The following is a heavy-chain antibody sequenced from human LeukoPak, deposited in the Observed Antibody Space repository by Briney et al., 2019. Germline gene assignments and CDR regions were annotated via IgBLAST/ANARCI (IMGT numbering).Heavy chain of an antibody. J-gene: IGHJ5*02. D-gene: IGHD1-26*01. V-gene: IGHV1-69*05. Sequence: SVKVSCKASGGTFSSYAISWVRQAPGQGLEWMGGIIPIFGTANYAQKFQGRVTITTDESTSTAYMELSSLRSEDTAVYYCARAATIRKAPKWELLPTHPWGQGTLVTVSS. CDR1: GGTFSSYA. CDR2: IIPIFGTA. CDR3: ARAATIRKAPKWELLPTHP.